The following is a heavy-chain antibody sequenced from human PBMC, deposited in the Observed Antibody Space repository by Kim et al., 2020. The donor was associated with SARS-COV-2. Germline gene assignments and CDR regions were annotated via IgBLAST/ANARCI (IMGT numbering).Heavy chain of an antibody. D-gene: IGHD6-19*01. J-gene: IGHJ4*02. CDR3: AKDHPSSGWPTFDS. Sequence: YAEAVKGRFTVSREITKDTLYLQMNSLRADDTALYYCAKDHPSSGWPTFDSWGQGTLVAVSS. V-gene: IGHV3-23*03.